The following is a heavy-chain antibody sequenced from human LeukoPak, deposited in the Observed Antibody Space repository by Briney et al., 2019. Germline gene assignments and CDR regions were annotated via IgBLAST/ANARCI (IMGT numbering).Heavy chain of an antibody. CDR2: INPNSGGT. D-gene: IGHD4-23*01. CDR3: ARDQYGGNSSYFDY. J-gene: IGHJ4*02. Sequence: ASETVSCKASGYTFTGYYMHWVRQAPGQGLEWMGWINPNSGGTNYAQKFQGRVTMTRDTSISTDYMELSRLRSDDTAVYYCARDQYGGNSSYFDYWGQGTLVTSST. V-gene: IGHV1-2*02. CDR1: GYTFTGYY.